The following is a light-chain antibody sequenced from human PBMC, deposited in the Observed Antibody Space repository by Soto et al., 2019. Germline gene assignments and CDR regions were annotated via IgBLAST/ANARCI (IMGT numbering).Light chain of an antibody. J-gene: IGLJ2*01. CDR2: NNN. Sequence: QSVLTQPPSASATPGQRVTISCSGSSCCIGSNTVNWYQQLPGTAPKLLIYNNNQRPSGVPDRFSGSKSGTSNSLAISGLQSEDEADYYCAAWDDSLHGVVFGGGTKLTDL. V-gene: IGLV1-44*01. CDR3: AAWDDSLHGVV. CDR1: SCCIGSNT.